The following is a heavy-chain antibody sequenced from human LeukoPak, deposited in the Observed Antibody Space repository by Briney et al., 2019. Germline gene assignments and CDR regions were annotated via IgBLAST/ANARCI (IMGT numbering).Heavy chain of an antibody. CDR3: AKDAGSYHDAFDI. D-gene: IGHD1-26*01. CDR2: ISWNSGSI. J-gene: IGHJ3*02. V-gene: IGHV3-9*01. CDR1: GFTFDDYA. Sequence: GGSLRLSCAASGFTFDDYAMHWVRQAPGKGLEWVSGISWNSGSIGYADSVKGRFTISRDNAKNSLYLQMNSLRAEDTALYHCAKDAGSYHDAFDIWGQGTMVTVSS.